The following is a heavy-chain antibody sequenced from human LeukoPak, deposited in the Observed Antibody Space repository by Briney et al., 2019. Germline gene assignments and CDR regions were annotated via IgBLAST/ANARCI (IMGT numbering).Heavy chain of an antibody. CDR2: IYHSGST. D-gene: IGHD5-12*01. Sequence: PSETLSLTCTVSGGSISSSSYYWGWIRQPPGKGLEWIGSIYHSGSTNYNPSLKSRVTISVDKSKNQFSLRLTSVTAADTAVYSCARLPFNSGYEYFDYWGQGTLVTVSS. CDR1: GGSISSSSYY. J-gene: IGHJ4*02. V-gene: IGHV4-39*07. CDR3: ARLPFNSGYEYFDY.